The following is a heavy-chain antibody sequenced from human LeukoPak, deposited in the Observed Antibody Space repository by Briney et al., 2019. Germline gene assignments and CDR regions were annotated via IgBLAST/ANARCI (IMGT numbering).Heavy chain of an antibody. J-gene: IGHJ4*02. CDR2: FDPEDGET. V-gene: IGHV1-24*01. CDR3: ASGYNYGYLFDY. D-gene: IGHD5-18*01. CDR1: GYTLTELS. Sequence: ASVKVSCKVSGYTLTELSMHWVRQAPGKGLEWMGGFDPEDGETIYAQKFQGRVTMTEDTSTDTAYMGLSSLRAEDTAVYYCASGYNYGYLFDYWGQGTLVTVSS.